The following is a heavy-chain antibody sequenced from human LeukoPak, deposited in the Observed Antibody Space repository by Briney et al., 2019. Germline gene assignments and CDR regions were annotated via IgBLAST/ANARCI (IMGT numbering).Heavy chain of an antibody. V-gene: IGHV4-39*01. J-gene: IGHJ5*02. CDR2: IYYSGRT. D-gene: IGHD5-12*01. CDR1: GGSISSSNYY. Sequence: KPSETLSLTCTVSGGSISSSNYYWGWIRQPPGKGLEWIGSIYYSGRTYYNPSLKSRVTISVDTSKNQFSLKVRSVTAADTAVYYCGRQWLRLTNWFDPWGQGTLVTVSS. CDR3: GRQWLRLTNWFDP.